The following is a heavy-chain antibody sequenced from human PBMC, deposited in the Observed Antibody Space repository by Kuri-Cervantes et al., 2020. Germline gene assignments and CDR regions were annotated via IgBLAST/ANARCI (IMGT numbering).Heavy chain of an antibody. CDR2: IYYSGST. V-gene: IGHV4-31*03. J-gene: IGHJ2*01. D-gene: IGHD3-22*01. CDR1: GGSISSGGYY. Sequence: TLRLSCTVSGGSISSGGYYWSWIRQHPGKGLEWIGYIYYSGSTYYNPSLKSRVTISVDTSKNQFSLKLSSVTAADTAVYYCAKARGSMMAYDSSGYGYFDLWGRGTLVTVSS. CDR3: AKARGSMMAYDSSGYGYFDL.